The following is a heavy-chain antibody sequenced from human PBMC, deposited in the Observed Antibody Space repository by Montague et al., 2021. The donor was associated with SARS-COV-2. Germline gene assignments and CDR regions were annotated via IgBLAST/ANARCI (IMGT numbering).Heavy chain of an antibody. D-gene: IGHD3-16*02. CDR2: IYHSGSS. CDR1: GYSITSGYY. J-gene: IGHJ3*02. Sequence: SETLSLTCTVPGYSITSGYYWGWIRQPPGKGLEWIGSIYHSGSSYYNPSLKSRVTVSIDTSKNQFSLMLNSVTAADTAVYYCAREMVTFGGLIAHDAFDIWGQGTMVTASS. CDR3: AREMVTFGGLIAHDAFDI. V-gene: IGHV4-38-2*02.